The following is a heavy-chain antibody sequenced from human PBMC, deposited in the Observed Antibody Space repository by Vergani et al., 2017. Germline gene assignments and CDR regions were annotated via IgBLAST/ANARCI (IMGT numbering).Heavy chain of an antibody. J-gene: IGHJ6*03. V-gene: IGHV4-34*01. Sequence: QVQLQQWGGGLLKPSETLSLTCVVNGGSFTIYPWTWIRHSPGEGLEWVGDIEHTGRPDYNPSLKSRLTMSVDKSRNQFSLTLNSVTATDTAIYFCARVNTETNGHLYYYYYMDVWGQGTAVTVS. CDR3: ARVNTETNGHLYYYYYMDV. CDR2: IEHTGRP. D-gene: IGHD4-11*01. CDR1: GGSFTIYP.